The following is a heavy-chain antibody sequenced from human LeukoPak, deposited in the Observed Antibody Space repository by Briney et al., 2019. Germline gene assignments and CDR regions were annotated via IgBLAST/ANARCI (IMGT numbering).Heavy chain of an antibody. CDR3: ARTGAYYYYMDV. CDR1: GGSISSSSYY. J-gene: IGHJ6*03. CDR2: IYYSGST. V-gene: IGHV4-39*07. Sequence: SETLSLTCTVSGGSISSSSYYWGWIRQPPGKGLEWIGSIYYSGSTYYNPSLKSRVTISVDTSENQFSLKLSSVTAADTAVYYCARTGAYYYYMDVWGKGTTVTVSS.